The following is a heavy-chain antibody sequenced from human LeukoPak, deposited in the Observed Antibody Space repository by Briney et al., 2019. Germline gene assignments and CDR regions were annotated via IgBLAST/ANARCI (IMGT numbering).Heavy chain of an antibody. V-gene: IGHV7-4-1*02. CDR2: INMYTANP. D-gene: IGHD3-16*01. J-gene: IGHJ4*02. Sequence: ASVKVSCKASGYTFARYAINWLRQAPGQGLEWMGWINMYTANPAYAQGFTERFVFSLDTSVTTAYLQISNLKTEDTAVYYCARHDNDDDFDYWGQGTLVTVSS. CDR3: ARHDNDDDFDY. CDR1: GYTFARYA.